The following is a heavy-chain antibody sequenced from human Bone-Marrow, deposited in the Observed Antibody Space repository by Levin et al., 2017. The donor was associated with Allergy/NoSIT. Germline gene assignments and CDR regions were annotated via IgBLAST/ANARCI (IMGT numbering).Heavy chain of an antibody. CDR1: GGSISSYY. J-gene: IGHJ6*02. CDR2: IYYSGST. D-gene: IGHD3-3*02. V-gene: IGHV4-59*01. CDR3: ARGSISPYYYYGMDV. Sequence: SETLSLTCTVSGGSISSYYWSWIRQPPGKGLEWIGYIYYSGSTNYNPSLKSRVTISVDTSKNQFSLKLSSVTAADTAVYYCARGSISPYYYYGMDVWGQGTTVTVSS.